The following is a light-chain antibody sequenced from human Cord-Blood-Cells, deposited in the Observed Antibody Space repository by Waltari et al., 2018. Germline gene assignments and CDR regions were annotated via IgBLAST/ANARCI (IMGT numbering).Light chain of an antibody. CDR1: QSVLYSSNNKKY. Sequence: DIVMTQSPDSLAVSLGESATINCKSSQSVLYSSNNKKYLAWYQQKPGQPPNLRIYWASTRESGVPDRFSGSGSGTDFTLTVSSLQAEDVAVYYCQQYYSTPFTVGPGTKVDIK. CDR2: WAS. J-gene: IGKJ3*01. CDR3: QQYYSTPFT. V-gene: IGKV4-1*01.